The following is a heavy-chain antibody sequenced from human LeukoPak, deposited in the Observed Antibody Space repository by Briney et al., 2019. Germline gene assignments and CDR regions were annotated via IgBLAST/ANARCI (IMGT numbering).Heavy chain of an antibody. CDR2: VNYGEST. Sequence: SETLSLTCAVFGGSFSGYHWSWIRQPPGKGLEWIGGVNYGESTNYNPSLKSRVTISVDTSKNQFSLKLSSVTAADTAVYYCARAYYDFWSGYPARDYYYYMDVWGKGTTVTVSS. J-gene: IGHJ6*03. CDR1: GGSFSGYH. V-gene: IGHV4-34*01. CDR3: ARAYYDFWSGYPARDYYYYMDV. D-gene: IGHD3-3*01.